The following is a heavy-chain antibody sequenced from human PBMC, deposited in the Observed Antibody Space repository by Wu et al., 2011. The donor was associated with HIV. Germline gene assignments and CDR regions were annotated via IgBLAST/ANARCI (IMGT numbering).Heavy chain of an antibody. J-gene: IGHJ5*02. CDR1: GYTFASYY. Sequence: QVQLVQSGAEVKKPGDSVKVSCKASGYTFASYYIHWVRQAPGQGLEWMGGINPSGGSATYAQKFQGTVALTRDTSINTAYMELISLISDDTAVYYCAREAPYPAWGQGTLVTVSS. V-gene: IGHV1-46*01. CDR3: AREAPYPA. CDR2: INPSGGSA.